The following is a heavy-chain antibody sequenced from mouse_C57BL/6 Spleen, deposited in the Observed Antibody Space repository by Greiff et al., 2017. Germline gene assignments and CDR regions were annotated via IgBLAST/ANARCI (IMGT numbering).Heavy chain of an antibody. V-gene: IGHV5-6*01. CDR2: ISSGGSYT. Sequence: VQLQQSGGDLVKPGGSLKLSCAASGFTFSSYGMSWVRQTPDKRLEWVATISSGGSYTYYPDSVRGRFTISKDNAKNTLYLQKSSLKSEDTAMYYCAKGISYYFDYWGQGTTLTVSS. J-gene: IGHJ2*01. CDR1: GFTFSSYG. CDR3: AKGISYYFDY.